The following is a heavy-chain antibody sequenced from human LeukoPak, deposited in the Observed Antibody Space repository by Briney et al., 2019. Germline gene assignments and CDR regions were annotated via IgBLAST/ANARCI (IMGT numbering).Heavy chain of an antibody. CDR2: RNNDVSAP. V-gene: IGHV3-74*01. CDR1: GFKFRNHL. J-gene: IGHJ4*02. CDR3: VSNNWGIDE. D-gene: IGHD7-27*01. Sequence: GGSLRLSCVASGFKFRNHLMHGVGQSPGKGLVWVVRRNNDVSAPSHADCVEGRFNISRDDAANTLYLQMSSLRVEDTAMYFCVSNNWGIDEWGQGTLVTVSS.